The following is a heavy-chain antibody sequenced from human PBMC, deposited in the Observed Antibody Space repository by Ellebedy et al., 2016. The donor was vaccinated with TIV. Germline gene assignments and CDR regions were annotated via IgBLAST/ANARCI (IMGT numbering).Heavy chain of an antibody. CDR2: TYYMSKRYN. Sequence: SETLSLTXAISGDSVSSTSAAWNWIRQSPSRGLEWLGRTYYMSKRYNDYAPSLQGRLTINADTSKNQVSLQMHSVTPDDTAVYYCAKVEDLAFDIWGQGTMVTVSS. CDR1: GDSVSSTSAA. J-gene: IGHJ3*02. D-gene: IGHD1-1*01. CDR3: AKVEDLAFDI. V-gene: IGHV6-1*01.